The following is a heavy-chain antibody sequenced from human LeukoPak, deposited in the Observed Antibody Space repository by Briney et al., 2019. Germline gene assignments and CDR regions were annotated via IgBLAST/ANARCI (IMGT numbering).Heavy chain of an antibody. D-gene: IGHD2-2*01. V-gene: IGHV1-2*02. Sequence: ASVKVSCKASGYTFTGYYMHWVRQAPGQGLEWMGWINPNSGGTNYAQKFQGRVTMTRDTSISTAYMELSRLRSDDTAVYYCARSKVVVVPAATVDACDIWGQGTMVTVSS. CDR3: ARSKVVVVPAATVDACDI. CDR1: GYTFTGYY. J-gene: IGHJ3*02. CDR2: INPNSGGT.